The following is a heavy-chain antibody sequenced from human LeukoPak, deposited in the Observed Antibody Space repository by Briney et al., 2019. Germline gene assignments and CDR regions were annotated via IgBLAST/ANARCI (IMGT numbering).Heavy chain of an antibody. J-gene: IGHJ4*02. CDR3: ARDLLVGAACLDY. CDR2: ISSSSSYI. Sequence: GGSLRLSCAASGFTFSSYSMNWVRQAPGQGLEWVSSISSSSSYIYYADSVKGRFTISRDNAKNSLYLQMNSLRAEDTAVYYCARDLLVGAACLDYWGQGTLVTVSS. CDR1: GFTFSSYS. D-gene: IGHD1-26*01. V-gene: IGHV3-21*01.